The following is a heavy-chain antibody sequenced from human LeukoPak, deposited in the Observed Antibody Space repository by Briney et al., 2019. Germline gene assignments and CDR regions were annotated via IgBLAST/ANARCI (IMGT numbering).Heavy chain of an antibody. CDR1: GFTFSSYA. J-gene: IGHJ4*02. CDR2: ISYDGSNK. Sequence: GGSLRLSCAASGFTFSSYAMHWVCQAPGKGLEWVAVISYDGSNKYYADSVKGRFTIPRDNSKNTLYLQMNSLRAEDTAVYYCARGEGGYCSGGSCYIDYWGQGTLVTVSS. D-gene: IGHD2-15*01. CDR3: ARGEGGYCSGGSCYIDY. V-gene: IGHV3-30-3*01.